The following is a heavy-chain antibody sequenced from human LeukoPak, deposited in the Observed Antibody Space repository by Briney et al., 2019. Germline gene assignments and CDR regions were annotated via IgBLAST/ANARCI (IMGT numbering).Heavy chain of an antibody. J-gene: IGHJ3*02. Sequence: GGSLRLSCAASGFTFSSYAMHWVRQAPGKGLEWVAVISYDGSNKYYADSVKGRFTISGDNSKNTLYLQMNSLRAEDTAVYYCARGRRGYSYGENDAFDIWGQGTMVTVSS. CDR2: ISYDGSNK. CDR3: ARGRRGYSYGENDAFDI. CDR1: GFTFSSYA. V-gene: IGHV3-30*04. D-gene: IGHD5-18*01.